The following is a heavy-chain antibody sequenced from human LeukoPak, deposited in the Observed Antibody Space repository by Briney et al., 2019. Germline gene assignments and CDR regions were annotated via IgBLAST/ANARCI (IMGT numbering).Heavy chain of an antibody. V-gene: IGHV3-66*01. J-gene: IGHJ6*01. Sequence: GGSLRLSCAASGFIVSGDFMSWVRQAPGKGLEWVSVIYSDGSTYYADSVKGRFTISRDNAKNSLYLQMNSLRAEDTAVYYCARDLACSSTSCSDYGMDVWGQGTTVTVSS. CDR2: IYSDGST. CDR1: GFIVSGDF. D-gene: IGHD2-2*01. CDR3: ARDLACSSTSCSDYGMDV.